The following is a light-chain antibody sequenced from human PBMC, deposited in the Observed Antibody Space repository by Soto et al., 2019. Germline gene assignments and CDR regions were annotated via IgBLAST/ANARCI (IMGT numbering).Light chain of an antibody. CDR3: QHYNSYSEA. J-gene: IGKJ1*01. Sequence: IQMTQSPSSLSASVGDRFTITCRASQGIRNDLGWYQQKPGKAPKLLIYKASTLKSGVPSRFSGSGSGTEFTLTISSLQPDDFATYYCQHYNSYSEAFGQGTKVDIK. V-gene: IGKV1-5*03. CDR2: KAS. CDR1: QGIRND.